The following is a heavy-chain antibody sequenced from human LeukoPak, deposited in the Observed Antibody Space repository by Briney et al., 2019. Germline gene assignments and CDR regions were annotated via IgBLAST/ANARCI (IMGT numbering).Heavy chain of an antibody. CDR1: GFTCSNYA. D-gene: IGHD6-19*01. CDR3: VRDHSTGGSGWYYDS. Sequence: GGSLRLTCAASGFTCSNYAMHWVRQAQGTGLEWVALISYDGSSIRYADSVRGRFTISRDNSKNTLYLEVSSLRADDTAVYYCVRDHSTGGSGWYYDSWGQGTLLTVSS. V-gene: IGHV3-30*04. J-gene: IGHJ5*01. CDR2: ISYDGSSI.